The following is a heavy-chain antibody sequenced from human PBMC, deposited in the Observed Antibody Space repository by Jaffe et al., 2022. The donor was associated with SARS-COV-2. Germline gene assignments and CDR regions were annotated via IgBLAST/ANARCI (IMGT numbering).Heavy chain of an antibody. CDR3: TTEGYAYVWGRNNYYYYMDV. CDR1: GFTFSNAW. V-gene: IGHV3-15*01. Sequence: EVQLVESGGGLVRPGGSLRLSCAASGFASGFTFSNAWMSWVRQAPGKGLEWVGRIQSKTDGGTADYAAPVKGRFTISRDDSENTVYLQMNSLTSEDRGVYYCTTEGYAYVWGRNNYYYYMDVWGKGTMVTVSS. D-gene: IGHD3-16*01. J-gene: IGHJ6*03. CDR2: IQSKTDGGTA.